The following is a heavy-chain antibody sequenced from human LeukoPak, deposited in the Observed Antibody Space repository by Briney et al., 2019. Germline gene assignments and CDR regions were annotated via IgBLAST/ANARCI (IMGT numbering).Heavy chain of an antibody. D-gene: IGHD3-22*01. Sequence: ASVKVSCKASGGTLSSYAISWVRQAPGQGLEWMGRIIPIFGTANYAQKFQGRVTITTDESTSTAYMELSSLRSEDTAVYYCATTYYYDSSGYYSAEYFQHWGQGTLVTVSS. J-gene: IGHJ1*01. V-gene: IGHV1-69*05. CDR1: GGTLSSYA. CDR2: IIPIFGTA. CDR3: ATTYYYDSSGYYSAEYFQH.